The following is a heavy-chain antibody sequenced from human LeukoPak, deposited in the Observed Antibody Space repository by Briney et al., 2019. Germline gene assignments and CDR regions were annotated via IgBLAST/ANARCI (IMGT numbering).Heavy chain of an antibody. V-gene: IGHV4-39*07. J-gene: IGHJ3*02. CDR2: IYYSGST. CDR3: ARLDGYSSWYAFDI. Sequence: PSETLSLTCTVSGGSISSSSYYWGWIRQPPGKGLEWIGSIYYSGSTYYNPSLKSRVTISVDTSKNQFSLKLSSVTAADTAVYYCARLDGYSSWYAFDIWGQGAMVTVSS. CDR1: GGSISSSSYY. D-gene: IGHD6-13*01.